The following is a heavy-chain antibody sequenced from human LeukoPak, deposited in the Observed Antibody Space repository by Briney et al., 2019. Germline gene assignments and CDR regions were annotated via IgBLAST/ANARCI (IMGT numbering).Heavy chain of an antibody. J-gene: IGHJ4*02. CDR1: GFTFSSYS. Sequence: AGGSLRLSCAASGFTFSSYSMNWVRQAPGKGLEWVSSISSSSSYIYYADSVKGRFTISRDNAKNSLYLQMNSLRAEDTAVYYCARVDCSSTSCSLDYWGQGTLVTVSS. D-gene: IGHD2-2*01. V-gene: IGHV3-21*01. CDR2: ISSSSSYI. CDR3: ARVDCSSTSCSLDY.